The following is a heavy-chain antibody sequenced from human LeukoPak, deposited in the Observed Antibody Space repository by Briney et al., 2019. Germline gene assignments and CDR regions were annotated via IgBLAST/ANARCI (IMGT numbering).Heavy chain of an antibody. D-gene: IGHD3-10*01. CDR2: ISAYNGNT. CDR1: GYTFTSYG. J-gene: IGHJ6*02. CDR3: ARGRFGELSYYYYGMDV. V-gene: IGHV1-18*01. Sequence: ASVKVSCKASGYTFTSYGISWVRQAPGQGLEWMGWISAYNGNTNYAQKLQGRVTMTTDTSTSTAYMELRSLRSDDTAVYYCARGRFGELSYYYYGMDVWGQGTTLTVSS.